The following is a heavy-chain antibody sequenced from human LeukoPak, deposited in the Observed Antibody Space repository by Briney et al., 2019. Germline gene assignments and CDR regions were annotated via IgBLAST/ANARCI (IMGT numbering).Heavy chain of an antibody. CDR3: ARQGAAGKYYYYYMDV. J-gene: IGHJ6*03. D-gene: IGHD6-13*01. CDR2: IYPDDSNT. V-gene: IGHV5-51*01. CDR1: GYSFTTYW. Sequence: GESLKISCKASGYSFTTYWIGWVRQMPGQGLEWMGIIYPDDSNTIYGPSFQGQVTISADKSINTAYLEWSSLKASDTAIYYCARQGAAGKYYYYYMDVWGKGTTVTVSS.